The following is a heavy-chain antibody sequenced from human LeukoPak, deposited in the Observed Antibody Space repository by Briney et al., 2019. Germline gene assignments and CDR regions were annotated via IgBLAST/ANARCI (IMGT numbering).Heavy chain of an antibody. V-gene: IGHV4-59*08. CDR1: GGSIIRDN. D-gene: IGHD3-10*01. Sequence: PSETLSLTCFVSGGSIIRDNWSWIRQPPGKGLEWIGYMYYSGGTNYNPSLKSRVTISLNTSKNEFSLKLSSVTAADTAVYYCARVTMVRGKTFDYWGQGTLVNVSS. J-gene: IGHJ4*02. CDR2: MYYSGGT. CDR3: ARVTMVRGKTFDY.